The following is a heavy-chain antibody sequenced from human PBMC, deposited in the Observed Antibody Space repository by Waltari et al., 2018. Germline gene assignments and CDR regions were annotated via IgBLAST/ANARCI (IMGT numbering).Heavy chain of an antibody. CDR2: IYHTGSS. V-gene: IGHV4-38-2*02. CDR3: AEEGNTTAGLFDS. D-gene: IGHD6-25*01. Sequence: QVQLRESGPGLVRSSATLSLTCTVSGHSVTNAFYWAWIRQSPGGGLEWIASIYHTGSSHYNSSLKSRVSISTDMSTKQFFLTLTHLTAADTAVYYCAEEGNTTAGLFDSWGQGTLVTVSS. CDR1: GHSVTNAFY. J-gene: IGHJ4*02.